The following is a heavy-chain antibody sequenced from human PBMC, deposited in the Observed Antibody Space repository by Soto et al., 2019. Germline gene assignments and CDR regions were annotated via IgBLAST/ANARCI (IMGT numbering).Heavy chain of an antibody. D-gene: IGHD3-22*01. J-gene: IGHJ5*02. Sequence: SETLSLTYTVSGGSISSSSYYWGWIRQPPGKGLEWIGSIYYSGSTYYNPSLKSRVTISVDTSKNQFSLKLSSVTAADTAVYYCARHLRQYYDSSGYYLNWFDPWGQGTLVTVSS. CDR1: GGSISSSSYY. CDR2: IYYSGST. V-gene: IGHV4-39*01. CDR3: ARHLRQYYDSSGYYLNWFDP.